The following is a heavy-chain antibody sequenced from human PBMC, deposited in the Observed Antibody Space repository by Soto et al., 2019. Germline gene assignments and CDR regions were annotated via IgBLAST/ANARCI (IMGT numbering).Heavy chain of an antibody. CDR2: ISYDGSNK. Sequence: VGSLRLSCAASGFTFSSYGMHWVRQAPGKGLEWGAVISYDGSNKYYADSVKGRFTISRDSSKNTLYLQMNSLRAEDTAVYYRAKIVGAVAGYYWGQGTLVTVSS. D-gene: IGHD6-19*01. CDR1: GFTFSSYG. V-gene: IGHV3-30*18. J-gene: IGHJ4*02. CDR3: AKIVGAVAGYY.